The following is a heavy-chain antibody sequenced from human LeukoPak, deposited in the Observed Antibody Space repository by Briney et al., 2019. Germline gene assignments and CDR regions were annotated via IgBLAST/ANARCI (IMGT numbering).Heavy chain of an antibody. J-gene: IGHJ3*02. Sequence: GESLKISCEGSGYSFTIYWIGWVRQMPGKGLEWMGIIYPGDSDTRYSPSFQGQVTISADKSISTAYLQWSSLKASDTAMYYCARSLYYDYVWGSYRYIGAFDIWGQGTMVTVSS. CDR3: ARSLYYDYVWGSYRYIGAFDI. D-gene: IGHD3-16*02. CDR1: GYSFTIYW. CDR2: IYPGDSDT. V-gene: IGHV5-51*01.